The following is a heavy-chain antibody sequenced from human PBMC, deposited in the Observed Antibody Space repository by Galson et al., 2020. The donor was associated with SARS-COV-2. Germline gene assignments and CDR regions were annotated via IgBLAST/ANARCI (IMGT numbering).Heavy chain of an antibody. J-gene: IGHJ4*02. CDR2: ISYDGSNK. CDR1: GFTFSSYA. D-gene: IGHD3-16*02. Sequence: TGGSLRLSCAASGFTFSSYAMHWVRQAPGKGLEWVAVISYDGSNKYYADSVKGRFPISRDNSKNTLYLQMNSLRAEDTAVYYWARDPYDYVWGSYHSNYWGQGTLVTVSS. V-gene: IGHV3-30-3*01. CDR3: ARDPYDYVWGSYHSNY.